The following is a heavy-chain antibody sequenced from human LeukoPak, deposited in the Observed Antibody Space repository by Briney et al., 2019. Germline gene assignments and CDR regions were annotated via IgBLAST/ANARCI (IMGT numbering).Heavy chain of an antibody. D-gene: IGHD3-16*01. CDR1: GFTLSTNA. CDR3: AKVTGGDMITYGGLDY. CDR2: ISGSGAST. V-gene: IGHV3-23*01. Sequence: GGSLRLSCLTSGFTLSTNAMSWVRQAPGKGLEWLSGISGSGASTYYADSVKGRFTISRDDSRNTLYLQMNSLRGDDTAVYYCAKVTGGDMITYGGLDYWGQGTLVTVSS. J-gene: IGHJ4*02.